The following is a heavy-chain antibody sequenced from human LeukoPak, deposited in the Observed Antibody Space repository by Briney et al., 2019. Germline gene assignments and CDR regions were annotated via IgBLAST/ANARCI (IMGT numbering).Heavy chain of an antibody. CDR3: AKDQWLVRETHYYYYYMDV. CDR1: GFSFNTYS. J-gene: IGHJ6*03. CDR2: ISGSGGST. D-gene: IGHD6-19*01. V-gene: IGHV3-23*01. Sequence: PGGSLRLSCAASGFSFNTYSMTWVRQAPGKGLEWVSAISGSGGSTYYADSVKGRFTISRDNSKNTLYLQMNSLRAEDTAVYYCAKDQWLVRETHYYYYYMDVWGKGTTVTISS.